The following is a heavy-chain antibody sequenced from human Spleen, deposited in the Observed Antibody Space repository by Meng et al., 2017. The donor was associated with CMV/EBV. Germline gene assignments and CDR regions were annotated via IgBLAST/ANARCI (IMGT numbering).Heavy chain of an antibody. CDR3: ARDTLLWIPANWFDP. Sequence: QVQLGQSGAEVKKPGASVKVSCKASGYTFTSYGISWVRQAPGQGLEWMGWISAYNGNTNYAQKLQGRVTMTTDTSTSTAYMELRSLRSDDTAVYYCARDTLLWIPANWFDPWGQGTLVTVSS. J-gene: IGHJ5*02. V-gene: IGHV1-18*01. CDR1: GYTFTSYG. CDR2: ISAYNGNT. D-gene: IGHD5-18*01.